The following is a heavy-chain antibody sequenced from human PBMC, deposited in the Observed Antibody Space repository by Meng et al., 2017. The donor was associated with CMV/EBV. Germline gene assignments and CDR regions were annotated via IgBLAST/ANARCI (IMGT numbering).Heavy chain of an antibody. CDR3: AKDCFIGYCSSTSYYYYYGMDV. CDR2: ISSSSSYI. Sequence: GGSLRPSCAASGFTFSSYSMNWVRQAPGKGLEWVSSISSSSSYIYYADSVKGRFTISRDNAKNSLYLQMNSLRAEDTAVYYCAKDCFIGYCSSTSYYYYYGMDVWGQGTTVTVSS. CDR1: GFTFSSYS. V-gene: IGHV3-21*04. D-gene: IGHD2-2*01. J-gene: IGHJ6*02.